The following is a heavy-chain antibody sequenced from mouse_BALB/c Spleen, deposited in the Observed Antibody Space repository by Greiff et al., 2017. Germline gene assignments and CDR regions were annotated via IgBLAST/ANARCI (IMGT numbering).Heavy chain of an antibody. Sequence: EVKLMESGGGLVQPGGSRKLSCAASGFTFSSFGMHWVRQAPEKGLEWVAYISSGSSTIYYADTVKGRFTISRDNPKNTLFLQMTSLRSEDTAMYYCARSGYYGSDWYFDVWGAGTTVTVSS. CDR1: GFTFSSFG. CDR2: ISSGSSTI. J-gene: IGHJ1*01. V-gene: IGHV5-17*02. CDR3: ARSGYYGSDWYFDV. D-gene: IGHD1-1*01.